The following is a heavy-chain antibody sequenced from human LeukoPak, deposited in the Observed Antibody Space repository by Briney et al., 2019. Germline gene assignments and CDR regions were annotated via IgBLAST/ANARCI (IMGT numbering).Heavy chain of an antibody. CDR3: ARVGCSSTSCYIPYYYYMDV. D-gene: IGHD2-2*02. Sequence: ATVKVSCKASGYTFTSYGISWVRQAPGQGLEWMGWISAYNGNTNYAQKLQGRVTMTTDTSTSTAYMELRSLRSDDTAVYYCARVGCSSTSCYIPYYYYMDVWGKGTTVTVSS. V-gene: IGHV1-18*01. CDR2: ISAYNGNT. CDR1: GYTFTSYG. J-gene: IGHJ6*03.